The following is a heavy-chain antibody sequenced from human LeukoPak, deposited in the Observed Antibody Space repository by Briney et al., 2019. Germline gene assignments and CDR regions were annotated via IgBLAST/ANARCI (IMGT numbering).Heavy chain of an antibody. CDR3: ARNYYDSSVYSYYFDY. V-gene: IGHV1-46*01. Sequence: ASVKVSCKASGYTFTSYYMHWVRQAPGQGLEWMGMINPSGGSTSYAQKFQGRVSMTRDTSTSTVYMELSSLRSEDTAVYYCARNYYDSSVYSYYFDYWGQGTLVTVSS. CDR2: INPSGGST. J-gene: IGHJ4*02. D-gene: IGHD3-22*01. CDR1: GYTFTSYY.